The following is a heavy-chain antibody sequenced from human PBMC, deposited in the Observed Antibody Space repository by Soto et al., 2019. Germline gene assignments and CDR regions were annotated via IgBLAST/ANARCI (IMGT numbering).Heavy chain of an antibody. CDR1: GGSISSYY. CDR3: ARVWGGAFDF. J-gene: IGHJ3*01. V-gene: IGHV4-59*01. D-gene: IGHD3-10*01. Sequence: NPSETLSLTCTVSGGSISSYYWSWIRQPPGKGLEWIGYIYYSGSTNYNPSLKSRVTISVDTSKNQFSLKLSSVTAADTAVYYCARVWGGAFDFWGQGTMVTVSS. CDR2: IYYSGST.